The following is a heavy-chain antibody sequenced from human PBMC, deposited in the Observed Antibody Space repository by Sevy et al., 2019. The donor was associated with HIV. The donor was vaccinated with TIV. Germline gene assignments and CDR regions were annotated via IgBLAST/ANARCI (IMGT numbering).Heavy chain of an antibody. D-gene: IGHD6-13*01. Sequence: GGSLRLSCAASGFTFSSYSMNRVRQAPGKGLEWVSSISSSSSYIYYADSVKGRFTISRDNAKNSLYLQMNSLRAEDTAVYYCATLGGSSSWYGDTYYFDYWGQGTLVTVSS. CDR3: ATLGGSSSWYGDTYYFDY. CDR1: GFTFSSYS. J-gene: IGHJ4*02. CDR2: ISSSSSYI. V-gene: IGHV3-21*01.